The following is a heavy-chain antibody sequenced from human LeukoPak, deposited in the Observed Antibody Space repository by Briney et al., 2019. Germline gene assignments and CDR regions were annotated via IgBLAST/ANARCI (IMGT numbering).Heavy chain of an antibody. CDR3: ARVPSYYDRYDSSGYWVDY. Sequence: PSETLSLTCTVSGGSISSSSYYWGWIRQPPGKGLEWIGSIYHSGSTYYNPSLKSRVTISVDTSKNQFSLKLSSVTAADTAVYYCARVPSYYDRYDSSGYWVDYWGQGTLVTVSS. D-gene: IGHD3-22*01. V-gene: IGHV4-39*07. J-gene: IGHJ4*02. CDR1: GGSISSSSYY. CDR2: IYHSGST.